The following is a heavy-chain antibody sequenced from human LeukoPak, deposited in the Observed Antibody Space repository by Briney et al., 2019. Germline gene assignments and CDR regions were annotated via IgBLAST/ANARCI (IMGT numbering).Heavy chain of an antibody. CDR1: GGSISSSSYY. V-gene: IGHV4-39*07. D-gene: IGHD3-22*01. J-gene: IGHJ5*02. CDR2: IYYSGST. Sequence: PSETLSLTCAVSGGSISSSSYYWGWIRQPPGKGLEWIGSIYYSGSTYYNPSLKSRVTISVDTSKNQFSLKLSSVTAADTAVYYCAREGGVVVNNNWFNPWGQGTLVTVSS. CDR3: AREGGVVVNNNWFNP.